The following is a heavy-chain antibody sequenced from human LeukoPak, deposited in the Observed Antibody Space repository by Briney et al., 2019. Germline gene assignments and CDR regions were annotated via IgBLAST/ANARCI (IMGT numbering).Heavy chain of an antibody. CDR2: INPNSGGT. J-gene: IGHJ5*02. Sequence: ASVKVSCKASGYTFTGYYMHWVRQAPGQGLEWMGWINPNSGGTNYAQKFQGRVTMTRDTSISTAYMELSSLRSEDTAVYYCYYYGSGSYYTRNNWFDPWGQGTLVTVSS. D-gene: IGHD3-10*01. V-gene: IGHV1-2*02. CDR1: GYTFTGYY. CDR3: YYYGSGSYYTRNNWFDP.